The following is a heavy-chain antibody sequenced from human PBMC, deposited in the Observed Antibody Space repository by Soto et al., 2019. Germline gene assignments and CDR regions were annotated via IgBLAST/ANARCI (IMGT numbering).Heavy chain of an antibody. D-gene: IGHD2-2*02. V-gene: IGHV5-51*01. CDR1: GVHFTRYW. CDR2: IYPGDSNT. CDR3: ARGYCSSSTCYKGFDY. Sequence: PGESLKIPCKVSGVHFTRYWIGCVRQMPGKGLEWMGIIYPGDSNTRYSPSFQGQVTISADKSTSTAYLQWSSLKASDTAMYYCARGYCSSSTCYKGFDYWGLGTQVTVSS. J-gene: IGHJ4*02.